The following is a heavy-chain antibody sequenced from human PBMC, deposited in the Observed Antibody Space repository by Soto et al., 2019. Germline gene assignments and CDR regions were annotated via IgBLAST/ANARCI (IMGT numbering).Heavy chain of an antibody. Sequence: VASVKVSCKASGYTFTSYDINWVRQATGQGLEWMGWMNPNSGNTGYAQKFQGRVTMTRNTSISTAYMELSSLRSEDTAVYYCARGRRIQLWLEYYYYGMDVWGQGTTVTVSS. CDR1: GYTFTSYD. CDR3: ARGRRIQLWLEYYYYGMDV. CDR2: MNPNSGNT. J-gene: IGHJ6*02. D-gene: IGHD5-18*01. V-gene: IGHV1-8*01.